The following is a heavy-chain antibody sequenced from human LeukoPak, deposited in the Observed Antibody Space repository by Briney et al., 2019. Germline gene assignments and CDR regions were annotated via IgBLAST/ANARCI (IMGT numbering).Heavy chain of an antibody. CDR1: GFTFSTYE. D-gene: IGHD1-26*01. CDR3: AKAGDQGYWFDP. Sequence: SGGSLRLSCAASGFTFSTYEMNWVRQAPGRGLEWVSYISTSGRTIYYADSAKGRFTISRDNAKNSLYLQMNSLRADDTAVYYCAKAGDQGYWFDPWGQGTLVTVSS. V-gene: IGHV3-48*03. CDR2: ISTSGRTI. J-gene: IGHJ5*02.